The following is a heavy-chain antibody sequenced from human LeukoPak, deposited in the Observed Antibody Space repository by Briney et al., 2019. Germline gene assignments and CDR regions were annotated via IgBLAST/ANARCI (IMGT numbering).Heavy chain of an antibody. Sequence: ASVKVSCKASGYTFTRFYMHWVRQAPGQGLEWMGIINPSGGSTGYARKFQGRVTMTRDTSTSTVYMELSSLRSEDTAVYYCAREVGIRGHFDHWGRGTPVTVSS. CDR2: INPSGGST. V-gene: IGHV1-46*01. CDR3: AREVGIRGHFDH. CDR1: GYTFTRFY. D-gene: IGHD1-26*01. J-gene: IGHJ4*02.